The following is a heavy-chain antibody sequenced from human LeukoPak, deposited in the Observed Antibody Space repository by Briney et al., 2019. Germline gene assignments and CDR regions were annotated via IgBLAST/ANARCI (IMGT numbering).Heavy chain of an antibody. CDR2: IIPIFGTA. CDR3: ARSTTVTEVYYYYGMDV. D-gene: IGHD4-17*01. J-gene: IGHJ6*02. CDR1: GGTFISYA. V-gene: IGHV1-69*13. Sequence: ASVKVSCKASGGTFISYAISWVRQAPGQGLEWMGGIIPIFGTANYAQKFQGRVTITADESTSTAYMELSSLRSEDTAVYYCARSTTVTEVYYYYGMDVWGQGTTVTVSS.